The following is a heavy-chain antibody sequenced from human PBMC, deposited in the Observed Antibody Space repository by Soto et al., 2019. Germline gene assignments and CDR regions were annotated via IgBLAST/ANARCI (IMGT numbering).Heavy chain of an antibody. CDR2: IKSKTNGEAT. Sequence: GGSLRLSCAASGFIFTKAWMTWVRQAPGKGLEWVGRIKSKTNGEATEYAAPVKGRFTISRDDSKNTLYLQMNSLKTEDTAVYYCTTQYDFWSGYPFNYWGQGTLVTVS. V-gene: IGHV3-15*01. J-gene: IGHJ4*02. CDR1: GFIFTKAW. CDR3: TTQYDFWSGYPFNY. D-gene: IGHD3-3*01.